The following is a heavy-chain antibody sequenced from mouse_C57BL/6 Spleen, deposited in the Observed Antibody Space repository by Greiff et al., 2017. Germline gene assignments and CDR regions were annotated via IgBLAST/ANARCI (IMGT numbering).Heavy chain of an antibody. Sequence: DVKLQESGGGLVKPGGSLKLSCAASGFTFSDYGMHWVRQAPEKGLEWVAYISSGSSTIYYADTVKGRFTISRDNAKNTLFLQMTSLRSEDTAMYYCARDSGSDYYGSRDWFAYWGQGTLVTVSA. D-gene: IGHD1-1*01. CDR1: GFTFSDYG. CDR3: ARDSGSDYYGSRDWFAY. V-gene: IGHV5-17*01. J-gene: IGHJ3*01. CDR2: ISSGSSTI.